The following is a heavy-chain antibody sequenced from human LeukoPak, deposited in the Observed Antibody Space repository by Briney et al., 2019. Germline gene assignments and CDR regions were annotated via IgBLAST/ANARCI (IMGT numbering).Heavy chain of an antibody. Sequence: SETLSLTCTVSGDSISSSSYYWGWIRQPPGKGLEWIGSIPYSGSTYYNPSLKSRLTISVDTSKNQFSLKLSSVTAADTAVYYCARRTTVTSYSLGAFDIWGQGTMVTVSS. J-gene: IGHJ3*02. CDR1: GDSISSSSYY. V-gene: IGHV4-39*07. CDR2: IPYSGST. CDR3: ARRTTVTSYSLGAFDI. D-gene: IGHD4-17*01.